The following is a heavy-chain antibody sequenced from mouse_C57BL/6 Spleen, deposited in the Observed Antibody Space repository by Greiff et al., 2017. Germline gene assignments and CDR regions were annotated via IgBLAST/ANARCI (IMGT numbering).Heavy chain of an antibody. V-gene: IGHV5-16*01. J-gene: IGHJ2*01. CDR3: ARAFYYFDY. CDR1: GFTFSDYY. CDR2: INYDGSST. Sequence: EVKVVESEGGLVQPGSSMKLSCTASGFTFSDYYMAWVRQVPEKGLEWVANINYDGSSTYYLDSLKSRFIISSDNAKNILYLQMSSLKSEDTATYYCARAFYYFDYWGQGTTLTVSS.